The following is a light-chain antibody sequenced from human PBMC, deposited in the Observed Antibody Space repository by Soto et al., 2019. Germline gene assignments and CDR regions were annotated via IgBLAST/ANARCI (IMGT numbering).Light chain of an antibody. Sequence: DIQMTQSPSTLSASVGDRVTITCRASQSILSWLAWDQHKPGKAPKLLIYDASSLESGVPSRFSGSRSGTEFTLTISSLQPDDIATYYCQQYDTYWTFGQGTKVEI. CDR3: QQYDTYWT. V-gene: IGKV1-5*01. CDR2: DAS. CDR1: QSILSW. J-gene: IGKJ1*01.